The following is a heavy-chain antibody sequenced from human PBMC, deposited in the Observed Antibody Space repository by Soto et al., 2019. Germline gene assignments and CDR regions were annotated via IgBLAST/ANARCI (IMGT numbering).Heavy chain of an antibody. CDR3: AKRVAGYSSSWYPDLAY. Sequence: EVQLLESGGGLVQPGGSLRLSCAASGFTFSSYAMSWVRQAPGKGLEWVSAISGSGGSTYYADSVKGRFTISTDNSKNTLYLQMNSLRAEDTAVYYGAKRVAGYSSSWYPDLAYWGQGTLVTVSS. CDR1: GFTFSSYA. CDR2: ISGSGGST. D-gene: IGHD6-13*01. V-gene: IGHV3-23*01. J-gene: IGHJ4*02.